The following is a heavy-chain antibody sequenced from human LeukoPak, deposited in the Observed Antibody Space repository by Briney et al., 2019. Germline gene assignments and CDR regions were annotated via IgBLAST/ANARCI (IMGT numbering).Heavy chain of an antibody. CDR1: GFTFSSYW. Sequence: GGSLRLSCAASGFTFSSYWMSWVRQVPGKGLEWVSGISWNSGSIGYADSVKGRFTISRDNAKNSLYLQMNSLRAEDTALYYCAKDRYYDSSGYYGFDYWGQGTLVTVSS. D-gene: IGHD3-22*01. J-gene: IGHJ4*02. CDR2: ISWNSGSI. V-gene: IGHV3-9*01. CDR3: AKDRYYDSSGYYGFDY.